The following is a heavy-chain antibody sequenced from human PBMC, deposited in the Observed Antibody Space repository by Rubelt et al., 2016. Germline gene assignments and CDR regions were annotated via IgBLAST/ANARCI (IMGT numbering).Heavy chain of an antibody. D-gene: IGHD3-16*01. J-gene: IGHJ4*02. CDR2: IKCDSGVT. CDR3: ARDFDWGPDF. V-gene: IGHV1-2*02. Sequence: WVRQAPGQGLKWMGWIKCDSGVTNYAQKFQGRVTMTRETSISTIYMDLSSLSFDDTAVYYCARDFDWGPDFWGQGTLVTVSS.